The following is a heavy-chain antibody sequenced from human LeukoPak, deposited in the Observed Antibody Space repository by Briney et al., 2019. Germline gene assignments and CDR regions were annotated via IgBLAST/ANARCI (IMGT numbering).Heavy chain of an antibody. V-gene: IGHV1-2*02. Sequence: ASVTVSCKAFGYTFTIYGVSWVRQAPGQGLEWMGWINPNSGGTNYAQKFQGRVTMTRDTSISTAYMELSRLRSDDTAVYYCASSYSCSSTSCLAAFDIWGQGTMVTVSS. J-gene: IGHJ3*02. CDR2: INPNSGGT. CDR3: ASSYSCSSTSCLAAFDI. CDR1: GYTFTIYG. D-gene: IGHD2-2*01.